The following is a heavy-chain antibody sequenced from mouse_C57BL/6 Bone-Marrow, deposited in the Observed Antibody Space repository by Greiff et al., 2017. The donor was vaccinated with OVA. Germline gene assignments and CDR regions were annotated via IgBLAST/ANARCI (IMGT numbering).Heavy chain of an antibody. D-gene: IGHD1-1*01. CDR3: ARRNFITTVPFDY. J-gene: IGHJ2*01. Sequence: VQLKESGGGLVKPGGSLKLSCAASGFTFSDYGMHWVRQAPEKGLAWVAYISSGSSTIYYADTVKGRFTISRDHAKNTLFLTMTSLRSEDTAMYYCARRNFITTVPFDYWGQGTTLTVSS. CDR1: GFTFSDYG. V-gene: IGHV5-17*01. CDR2: ISSGSSTI.